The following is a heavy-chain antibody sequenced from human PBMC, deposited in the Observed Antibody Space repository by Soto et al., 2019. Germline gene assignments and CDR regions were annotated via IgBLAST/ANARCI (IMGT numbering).Heavy chain of an antibody. J-gene: IGHJ4*02. Sequence: QVQLQESGPGLVKPSQTLSLTCTVSGGSISSGGYYWSWIRQHPGKGLEWIGYIYYSGSTYYNPSLKRRVTSSVDTSKNQFALKLSSVTAADTAVYYCARGRSRYCSSTSCYAGFDYWGQGTLVTVSS. CDR1: GGSISSGGYY. CDR3: ARGRSRYCSSTSCYAGFDY. V-gene: IGHV4-31*03. D-gene: IGHD2-2*01. CDR2: IYYSGST.